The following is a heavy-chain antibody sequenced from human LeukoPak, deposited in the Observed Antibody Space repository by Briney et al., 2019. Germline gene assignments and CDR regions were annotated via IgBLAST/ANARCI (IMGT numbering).Heavy chain of an antibody. CDR2: INPNSGGT. CDR1: GYTFTGYY. CDR3: ARXSHPSGXXXELLRSTKKPRRXANWFDP. J-gene: IGHJ5*02. D-gene: IGHD3-10*01. V-gene: IGHV1-2*04. Sequence: ASVKVSCKASGYTFTGYYMHWVRQAPGQGLEWMGWINPNSGGTNYAQKFQGWVTMTRDTSISTAYMELSRLRSDDTAVYYCARXSHPSGXXXELLRSTKKPRRXANWFDPWGQGTLVTVSS.